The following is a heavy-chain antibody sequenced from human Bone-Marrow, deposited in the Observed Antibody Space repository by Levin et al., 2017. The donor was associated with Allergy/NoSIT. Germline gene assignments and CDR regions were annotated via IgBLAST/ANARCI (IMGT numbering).Heavy chain of an antibody. CDR1: GYTFSSHG. Sequence: AAVKVSCKASGYTFSSHGISWVRQAPGQGLEWMGWISTFNGNTKYAQKWQGRVTMTTDTSTNTAYMELRSLRADDTAVYYCARDLVTDYYFYYGMDVWGQGTTVTVSS. D-gene: IGHD2/OR15-2a*01. CDR3: ARDLVTDYYFYYGMDV. J-gene: IGHJ6*02. CDR2: ISTFNGNT. V-gene: IGHV1-18*01.